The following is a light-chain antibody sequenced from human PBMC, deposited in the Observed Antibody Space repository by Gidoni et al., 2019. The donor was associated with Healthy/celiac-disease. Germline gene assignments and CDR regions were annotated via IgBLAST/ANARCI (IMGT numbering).Light chain of an antibody. Sequence: ILLAQSPGTLSLSPGERATLACRAIQSFGSNYLAWYQHKPGQTHRLRIYDASSRAAGIPDRVSGSGSGTDFTLTISRLEPEDFAVYYCQQYGSPPRTFGQXTRVEI. CDR2: DAS. V-gene: IGKV3-20*01. J-gene: IGKJ1*01. CDR1: QSFGSNY. CDR3: QQYGSPPRT.